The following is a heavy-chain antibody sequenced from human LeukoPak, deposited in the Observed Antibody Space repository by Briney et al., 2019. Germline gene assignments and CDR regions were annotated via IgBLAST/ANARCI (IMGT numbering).Heavy chain of an antibody. CDR3: ARGWDSSSSDFDY. CDR1: GGSFSGYY. Sequence: SETLSLTCAVYGGSFSGYYWSWIRQPPGKGMEWIGEINHSGSTNYNRSLKSRVTISVDTSKNKFSVKLSSVTAADTAVYYCARGWDSSSSDFDYWGQGTLVTVSS. CDR2: INHSGST. J-gene: IGHJ4*02. D-gene: IGHD6-13*01. V-gene: IGHV4-34*01.